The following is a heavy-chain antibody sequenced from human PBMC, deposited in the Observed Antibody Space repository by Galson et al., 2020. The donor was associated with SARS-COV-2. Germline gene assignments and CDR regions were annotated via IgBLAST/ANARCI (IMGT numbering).Heavy chain of an antibody. CDR2: INGGTDVT. CDR3: TRDPRQLDF. CDR1: GFIFSDYY. V-gene: IGHV3-11*06. Sequence: LSLTCAASGFIFSDYYMTWIRQAPGRGPEWVAYINGGTDVTNYADSVKGRFTISRDNAKRSLFLQMTSLRAEDTAIYYCTRDPRQLDFWGPGTLVTVSS. J-gene: IGHJ4*02. D-gene: IGHD1-1*01.